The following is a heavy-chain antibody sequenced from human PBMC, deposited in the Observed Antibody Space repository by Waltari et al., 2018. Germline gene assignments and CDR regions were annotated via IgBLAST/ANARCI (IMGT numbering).Heavy chain of an antibody. CDR3: SINDAWSFRV. J-gene: IGHJ1*01. V-gene: IGHV3-7*03. Sequence: EVQLVESGGGLVQPGESLRLSCGASGFTFGSDWMSWVRQAPGKGLEWVSNMSPDGSAKYYGDSVRGRFTVSRDNAQDSMYLHVNSLRAEDTAIYYCSINDAWSFRVWGQGTLVTVSS. CDR1: GFTFGSDW. D-gene: IGHD1-26*01. CDR2: MSPDGSAK.